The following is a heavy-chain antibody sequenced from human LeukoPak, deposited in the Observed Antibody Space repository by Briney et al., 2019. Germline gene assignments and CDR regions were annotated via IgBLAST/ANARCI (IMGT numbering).Heavy chain of an antibody. CDR3: AKEDYGSGSFDY. J-gene: IGHJ4*02. Sequence: PGRSLRLSCAASGFTFSSYGMHWVRQAPGKGLEWVAVIWYDGSNKYYADSVKGRFTISRDNSKNTLYLQTNSLRAEDTAVYYCAKEDYGSGSFDYWGQGTLVTVSS. D-gene: IGHD3-10*01. V-gene: IGHV3-33*06. CDR2: IWYDGSNK. CDR1: GFTFSSYG.